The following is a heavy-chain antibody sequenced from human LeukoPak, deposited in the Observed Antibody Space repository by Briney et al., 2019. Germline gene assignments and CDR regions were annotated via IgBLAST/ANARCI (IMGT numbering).Heavy chain of an antibody. J-gene: IGHJ2*01. V-gene: IGHV4-59*01. CDR1: GGSISSYY. CDR2: IYYSGST. Sequence: KPSETLSLTCTVSGGSISSYYWSWIRQPPGKGLEWIGYIYYSGSTNYNPSLKSRVTISVDTSKNQFSLKLSSVTAADTAVYYCARRILTGYPKYDWYFDLWGRGTLVTVSS. D-gene: IGHD3-9*01. CDR3: ARRILTGYPKYDWYFDL.